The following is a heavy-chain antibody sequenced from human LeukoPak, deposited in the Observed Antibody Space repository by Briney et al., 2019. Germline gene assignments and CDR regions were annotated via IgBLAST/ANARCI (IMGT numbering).Heavy chain of an antibody. Sequence: ASVKVSCKASGYTFTSYGISWVRQAPGQGLEWMGWISAYNGNTNYAQKLQGRVTMTTDTSTSTACMELRSLRSDDTAVYYCARVPQNYDFWSGYPYYFDYWGQGTLVTVSS. CDR1: GYTFTSYG. J-gene: IGHJ4*02. CDR3: ARVPQNYDFWSGYPYYFDY. V-gene: IGHV1-18*01. D-gene: IGHD3-3*01. CDR2: ISAYNGNT.